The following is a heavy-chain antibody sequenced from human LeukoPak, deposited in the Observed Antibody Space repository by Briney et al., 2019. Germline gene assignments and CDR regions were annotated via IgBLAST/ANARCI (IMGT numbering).Heavy chain of an antibody. CDR3: ARDGGWYQLLWWFDP. Sequence: ASVKVSCKASGYTFTGYYMHWVRQAPGRGLEWMGWINPNSGATKYAQKFQGRVTMTRDTSISTAYMEVNRLRFDDTAVYYCARDGGWYQLLWWFDPWGQGTLVTVSS. CDR1: GYTFTGYY. V-gene: IGHV1-2*02. J-gene: IGHJ5*02. CDR2: INPNSGAT. D-gene: IGHD2-2*01.